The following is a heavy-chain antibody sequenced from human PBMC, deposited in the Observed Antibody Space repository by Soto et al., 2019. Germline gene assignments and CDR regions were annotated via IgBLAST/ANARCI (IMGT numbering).Heavy chain of an antibody. D-gene: IGHD6-19*01. CDR1: GFTFSSYG. CDR3: ARGGFPGYSSGWTTRPEYFQH. CDR2: IWYDGSNK. J-gene: IGHJ1*01. V-gene: IGHV3-33*01. Sequence: GGSLRLSCAASGFTFSSYGMHWVRQAPGKGLEWVAVIWYDGSNKYYADSVKGRFTISRDNSKNTLYLQMNSLRAEDTAVYYCARGGFPGYSSGWTTRPEYFQHWGQGTLVTVSS.